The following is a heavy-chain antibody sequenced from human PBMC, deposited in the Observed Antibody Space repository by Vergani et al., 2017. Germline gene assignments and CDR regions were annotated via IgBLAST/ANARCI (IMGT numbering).Heavy chain of an antibody. CDR1: GGSISSSSYY. CDR3: ARGNIVALRSGMDV. Sequence: QVQLQESGPGLVKPSETLSLTCTVSGGSISSSSYYWGWLRQPPGKGLEWIGSIYYSGSTYYNPSLKSRVTISVDTSKNQFSLKLSSVTAADTAVYYCARGNIVALRSGMDVWGQGTTVTVSS. D-gene: IGHD5-12*01. J-gene: IGHJ6*02. CDR2: IYYSGST. V-gene: IGHV4-39*07.